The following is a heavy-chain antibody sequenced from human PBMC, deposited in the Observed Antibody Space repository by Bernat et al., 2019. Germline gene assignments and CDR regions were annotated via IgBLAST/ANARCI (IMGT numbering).Heavy chain of an antibody. J-gene: IGHJ4*02. Sequence: EVQLLESGGGLVQPGGSLRLSCAASGFTFSSYAMSWVRQAPGKGLEWVSAISGSGCSTYYADSVKGRFTISRDNSKNTLYLQMNSLRAEDTAVYYCASTIPWGDCSSTSCLYFDYWGQGTLVTVSS. CDR1: GFTFSSYA. CDR3: ASTIPWGDCSSTSCLYFDY. V-gene: IGHV3-23*01. D-gene: IGHD2-2*01. CDR2: ISGSGCST.